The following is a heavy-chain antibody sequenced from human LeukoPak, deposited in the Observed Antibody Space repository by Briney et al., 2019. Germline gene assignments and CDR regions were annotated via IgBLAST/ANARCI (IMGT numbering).Heavy chain of an antibody. CDR1: GFTFSNYA. J-gene: IGHJ4*02. D-gene: IGHD1-26*01. V-gene: IGHV3-23*01. CDR3: TKVPSPGVGAF. Sequence: GGSLRLSCAASGFTFSNYAMSWVRQAPGKGLEWVSLISGITTNTYYADSVKGRFTISRDNSKNTLYMQMNNLRAEDTAVYYCTKVPSPGVGAFWGQGTLVTVSS. CDR2: ISGITTNT.